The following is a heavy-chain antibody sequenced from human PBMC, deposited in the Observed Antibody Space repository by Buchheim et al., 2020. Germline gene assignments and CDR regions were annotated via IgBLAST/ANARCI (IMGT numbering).Heavy chain of an antibody. CDR1: GFTFSNAW. V-gene: IGHV3-15*01. D-gene: IGHD1-26*01. CDR3: TTRSGIVGATSDY. J-gene: IGHJ4*02. Sequence: EVQLVESGGGLVKPGGSLRLSCAASGFTFSNAWMSWVRQAPGKGLEWVGRIKSKTDGRTTDYAAPVKGRFTISRDDSKNTLYLQMNSLKTEDTAVYYCTTRSGIVGATSDYWGQGTL. CDR2: IKSKTDGRTT.